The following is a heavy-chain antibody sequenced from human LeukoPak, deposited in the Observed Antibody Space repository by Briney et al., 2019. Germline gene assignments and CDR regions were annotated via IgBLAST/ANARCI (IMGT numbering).Heavy chain of an antibody. V-gene: IGHV4-38-2*02. Sequence: PSETLSLTCTVSGYSISSGYYWGWIRQPPGKGLEWIGSIYHSGSTYYNPSLKSRVTISVDASKNQFSLKLSSVTAADTAVYYCARRVFRGGPINWFDPWGQGTLVTVSS. CDR2: IYHSGST. D-gene: IGHD3-10*01. CDR1: GYSISSGYY. CDR3: ARRVFRGGPINWFDP. J-gene: IGHJ5*02.